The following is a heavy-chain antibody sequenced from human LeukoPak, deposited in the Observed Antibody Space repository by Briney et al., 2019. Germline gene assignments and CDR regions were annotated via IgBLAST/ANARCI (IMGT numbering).Heavy chain of an antibody. V-gene: IGHV3-21*01. D-gene: IGHD3-22*01. J-gene: IGHJ4*02. CDR2: ISSSSSYI. CDR1: GFTFSSYS. Sequence: PGGSLRLSCAASGFTFSSYSMNWVRQAPGKGLEWVSSISSSSSYIYYADSVKGRFTISRDNAKNSLYLQMNSLRAEDTAVYYCARDGNYYDSSGRNPDSDYWGQGTLVTVSS. CDR3: ARDGNYYDSSGRNPDSDY.